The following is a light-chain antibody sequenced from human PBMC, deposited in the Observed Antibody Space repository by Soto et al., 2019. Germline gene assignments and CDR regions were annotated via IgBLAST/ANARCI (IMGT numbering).Light chain of an antibody. CDR1: QGIRDA. V-gene: IGKV1-17*01. CDR2: SAS. J-gene: IGKJ2*01. Sequence: DIQMTQSPSSLSASVGDGVTITCRASQGIRDALGWYQQKPGKVPKRLIYSASNLQSGVPSRFSGSGSETEFTLTISSLQPEDFATYYCLQHSDYPFSFGQGTRLEI. CDR3: LQHSDYPFS.